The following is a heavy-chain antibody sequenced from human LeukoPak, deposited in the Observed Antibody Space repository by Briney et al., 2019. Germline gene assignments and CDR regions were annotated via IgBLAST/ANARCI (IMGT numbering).Heavy chain of an antibody. CDR3: ARHYGDDYYHSYFY. CDR2: IYPGDSDT. J-gene: IGHJ4*02. D-gene: IGHD3-22*01. CDR1: GYSFTSYW. V-gene: IGHV5-51*01. Sequence: GESLQIPCKGSGYSFTSYWIGCVRQMPGKGLEWMGIIYPGDSDTRYSPSFQGQVTISADKSISTAYLKWSSLKASDTAMYYCARHYGDDYYHSYFYCGQGPLVTVSS.